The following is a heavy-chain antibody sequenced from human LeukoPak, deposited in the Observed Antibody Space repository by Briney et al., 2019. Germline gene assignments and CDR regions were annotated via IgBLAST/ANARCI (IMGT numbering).Heavy chain of an antibody. CDR2: ISGSGGST. J-gene: IGHJ2*01. D-gene: IGHD3-3*01. CDR3: AKHSLTYYDFWSGNWYFDL. CDR1: GFTFSSYA. V-gene: IGHV3-23*01. Sequence: GGSLRLSCAASGFTFSSYAMSWVRQAPGKGLEWVSAISGSGGSTYYADSVKGRFTISRDNSKNTLYLQMNSLRAEDTAVYYCAKHSLTYYDFWSGNWYFDLWGRGTLVTVSS.